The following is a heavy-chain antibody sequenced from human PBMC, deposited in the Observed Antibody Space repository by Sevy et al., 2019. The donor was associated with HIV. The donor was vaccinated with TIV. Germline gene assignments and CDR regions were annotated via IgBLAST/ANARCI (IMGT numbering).Heavy chain of an antibody. J-gene: IGHJ4*02. CDR3: ARGLGSSSSGGDVDY. D-gene: IGHD6-6*01. V-gene: IGHV3-21*01. CDR2: ISSSSSYI. CDR1: GFTFSSYS. Sequence: GGSLRLSCAASGFTFSSYSMNWVRRAPGKGLEWVSSISSSSSYIYYADPVKGRFTISRDNAKNSLYLQMNSLRAEDTAVYYCARGLGSSSSGGDVDYWGQGTLVTVSS.